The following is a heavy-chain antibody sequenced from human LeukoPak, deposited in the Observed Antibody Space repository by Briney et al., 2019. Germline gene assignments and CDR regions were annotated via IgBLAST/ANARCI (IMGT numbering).Heavy chain of an antibody. CDR2: IIPILGIA. D-gene: IGHD3-3*01. J-gene: IGHJ4*02. Sequence: SVKVSCKASGGTFSSYAISWVRQAPGQGLEWMGRIIPILGIANYAQKFQGRVTITADKSTSTAYMELSSLRSEDTAVYYCARRGYDFWSGYYIDDYWGQGTLVTVSS. CDR1: GGTFSSYA. V-gene: IGHV1-69*04. CDR3: ARRGYDFWSGYYIDDY.